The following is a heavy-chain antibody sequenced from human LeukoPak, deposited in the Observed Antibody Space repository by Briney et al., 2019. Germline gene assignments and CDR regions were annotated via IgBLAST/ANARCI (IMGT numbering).Heavy chain of an antibody. CDR2: VGISGDT. V-gene: IGHV3-13*01. Sequence: GGSLRLSCAASGFTFRSYGMHWVRRVTGKGLEWDSAVGISGDTYYAGSVKGRFTISRENAKNSLYLQMNSLTAGDTAVYYCVRGGIQVSGIDEIDYWGQGTLVTVSS. J-gene: IGHJ4*02. CDR1: GFTFRSYG. D-gene: IGHD6-19*01. CDR3: VRGGIQVSGIDEIDY.